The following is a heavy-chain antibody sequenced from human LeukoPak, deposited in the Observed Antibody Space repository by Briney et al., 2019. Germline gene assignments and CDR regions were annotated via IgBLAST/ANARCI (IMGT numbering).Heavy chain of an antibody. CDR1: RYTLTSYG. Sequence: ASVKVSCKASRYTLTSYGISSVRQAPGQGLERMGGICAYNGNTNYAQKLQVRVTMTTDTSTSTAYMELRSLRSDDTAVYSCARDVVPAAIVASAFDIWGQGTMVTVSS. CDR3: ARDVVPAAIVASAFDI. J-gene: IGHJ3*02. V-gene: IGHV1-18*01. D-gene: IGHD2-2*01. CDR2: ICAYNGNT.